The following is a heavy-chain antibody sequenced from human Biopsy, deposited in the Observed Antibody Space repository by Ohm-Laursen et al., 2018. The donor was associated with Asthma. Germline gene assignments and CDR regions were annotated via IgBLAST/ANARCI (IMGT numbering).Heavy chain of an antibody. D-gene: IGHD4-17*01. V-gene: IGHV4-31*03. CDR2: IYYSGST. CDR3: ARTTYGDDGFDP. J-gene: IGHJ5*02. Sequence: SDTLSLTCTVSGGSINIGDYYWSWIRQHPVKGLEWIGYIYYSGSTYYNPSLKSRVSISLDTSKNQFSLSLTSVTAADTAVYYCARTTYGDDGFDPWGQGTQVTVSS. CDR1: GGSINIGDYY.